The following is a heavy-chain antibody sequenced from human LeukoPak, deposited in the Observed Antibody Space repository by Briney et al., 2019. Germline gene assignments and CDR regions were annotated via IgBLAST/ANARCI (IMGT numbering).Heavy chain of an antibody. V-gene: IGHV3-9*01. J-gene: IGHJ6*04. Sequence: GRPLRLSCAASGFTFDDYAMHWVRQAPGKGLEWVSGISWNSGSIGYADSVKGRFTISRDNAKNSLYLQMNSLRAEDTALYYCAKDPMDVWGKGTTVTVSS. CDR1: GFTFDDYA. CDR3: AKDPMDV. CDR2: ISWNSGSI.